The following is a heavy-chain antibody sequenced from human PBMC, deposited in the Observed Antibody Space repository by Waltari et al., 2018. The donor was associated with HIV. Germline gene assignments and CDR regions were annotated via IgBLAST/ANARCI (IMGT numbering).Heavy chain of an antibody. CDR1: GFVFGSHW. CDR2: ICKEGRVI. Sequence: VESGGNVVQPGGSLRLSCTASGFVFGSHWMHWVRQSPGGGLFWVSRICKEGRVIKYANSVKVRFTLSRDNTKEMLFLEMKSLRSEDSGIYYCVKDVAVTHYGVYYSGLDVWGQGTTVTV. D-gene: IGHD2-8*01. CDR3: VKDVAVTHYGVYYSGLDV. V-gene: IGHV3-74*03. J-gene: IGHJ6*02.